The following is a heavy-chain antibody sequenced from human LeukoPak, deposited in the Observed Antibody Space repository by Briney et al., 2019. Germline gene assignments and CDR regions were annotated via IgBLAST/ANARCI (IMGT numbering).Heavy chain of an antibody. D-gene: IGHD3-22*01. J-gene: IGHJ4*02. Sequence: SETLSLTCTLSSRSITRYYSSWIRHPPEKGREWSGNTSYSGNTHYNPSLKSPVTILVDTSKNRVVLNITSVTAADTAVYYCARDQYYDVSTYYEIDYWGKGTLVTVSS. CDR1: SRSITRYY. CDR2: TSYSGNT. V-gene: IGHV4-59*12. CDR3: ARDQYYDVSTYYEIDY.